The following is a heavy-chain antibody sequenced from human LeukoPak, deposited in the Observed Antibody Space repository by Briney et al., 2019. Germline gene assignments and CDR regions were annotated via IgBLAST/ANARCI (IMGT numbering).Heavy chain of an antibody. D-gene: IGHD6-13*01. J-gene: IGHJ4*02. V-gene: IGHV4-59*08. Sequence: SETLSLTCTVSGGSISSYYWSWIRQPPGKGLEWIGYIYYSGSTNYNPSLKSRVTISVDTSKNQFSLKLSFVTAADTAVYYCARVRIAAAGWGYFDYWGQGTLVTVSS. CDR1: GGSISSYY. CDR3: ARVRIAAAGWGYFDY. CDR2: IYYSGST.